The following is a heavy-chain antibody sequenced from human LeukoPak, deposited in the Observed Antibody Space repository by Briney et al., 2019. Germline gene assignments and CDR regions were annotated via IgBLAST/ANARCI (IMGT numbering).Heavy chain of an antibody. J-gene: IGHJ5*02. D-gene: IGHD2-2*01. CDR1: GGSFSGYY. Sequence: PSETLSLTCAVYGGSFSGYYWSWIRQPPGKGLEWIGEINHSGSTNYNPSLKSRVTISVDASKNQSSLKLSSVTAADTAVYYCARGKIVVVPAARWIRWFDPWGQGTLVTVSS. V-gene: IGHV4-34*01. CDR3: ARGKIVVVPAARWIRWFDP. CDR2: INHSGST.